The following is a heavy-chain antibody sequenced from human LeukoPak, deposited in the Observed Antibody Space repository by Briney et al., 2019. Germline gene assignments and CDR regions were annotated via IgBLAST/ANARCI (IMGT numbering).Heavy chain of an antibody. J-gene: IGHJ6*02. Sequence: GRSLRPSCAASGFTFTNYGMHWVRQAPGKGLEWVAVISYVGSNKYYADSVKGRFTISRDNSKNTLYLQMNSLRPEDTAVYYCAKDVGYDYGRYYNMDVWGQGTTVTVSS. CDR3: AKDVGYDYGRYYNMDV. V-gene: IGHV3-30*18. CDR2: ISYVGSNK. CDR1: GFTFTNYG. D-gene: IGHD5-12*01.